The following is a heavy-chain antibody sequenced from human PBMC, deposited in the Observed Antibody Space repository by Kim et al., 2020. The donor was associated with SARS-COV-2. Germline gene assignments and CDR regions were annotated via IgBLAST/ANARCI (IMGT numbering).Heavy chain of an antibody. J-gene: IGHJ4*02. CDR3: ARRPLAYSGVEFDY. D-gene: IGHD1-26*01. Sequence: SPAFQGHVTISADKAISTAYLQWSSLKASDTAMYYCARRPLAYSGVEFDYWGQGTLVTVSS. V-gene: IGHV5-10-1*01.